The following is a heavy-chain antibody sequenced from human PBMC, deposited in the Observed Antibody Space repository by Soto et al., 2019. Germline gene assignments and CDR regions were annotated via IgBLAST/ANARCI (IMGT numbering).Heavy chain of an antibody. CDR1: GFTFNSYG. Sequence: TGWSLRLSCAASGFTFNSYGMHLVRQGPGNGLEWVAFISYDSTKTYYADSVKGRFTISRDNSNSALYVQMNSLTGEDTAVYYCARTRSAWSDFHYYSLEVWGQGTKVTVSS. CDR3: ARTRSAWSDFHYYSLEV. J-gene: IGHJ6*02. D-gene: IGHD1-26*01. V-gene: IGHV3-30*03. CDR2: ISYDSTKT.